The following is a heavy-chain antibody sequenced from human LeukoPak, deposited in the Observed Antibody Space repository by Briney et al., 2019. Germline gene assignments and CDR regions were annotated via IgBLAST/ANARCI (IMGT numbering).Heavy chain of an antibody. CDR1: GFTFSSYG. V-gene: IGHV3-30*18. CDR2: ISYDGSNK. J-gene: IGHJ6*02. CDR3: ANRNGMDV. Sequence: GGSLRLSCAASGFTFSSYGMHWVRQAPGKGLEWVAVISYDGSNKYYADSVKGRFTISRANSKNTLYLQMNSLRAEDTAVYYCANRNGMDVWGQGTTVTVSS.